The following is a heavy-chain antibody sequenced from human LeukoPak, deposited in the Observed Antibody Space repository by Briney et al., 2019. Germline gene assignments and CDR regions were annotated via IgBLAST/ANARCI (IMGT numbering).Heavy chain of an antibody. CDR3: TKSDAYCGGDCYSGYY. CDR1: GFTFSDYY. J-gene: IGHJ4*02. Sequence: GGSLRLSCAASGFTFSDYYMSWFRQAPGKGLEWVGFIRSKAYGGTTEYAASVKGRFTISRDDSKSIAYLQMNSLKTEDTAVYYCTKSDAYCGGDCYSGYYWGQGTLVTVSS. CDR2: IRSKAYGGTT. D-gene: IGHD2-21*02. V-gene: IGHV3-49*03.